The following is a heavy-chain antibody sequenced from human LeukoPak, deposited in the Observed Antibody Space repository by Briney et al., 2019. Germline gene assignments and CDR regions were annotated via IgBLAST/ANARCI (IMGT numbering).Heavy chain of an antibody. D-gene: IGHD3-22*01. CDR2: INPNSGGT. CDR1: GXXFTGYY. Sequence: ASVKVSCKASGXXFTGYYMHWVRQAPXXGXXWMGWINPNSGGTNYAQKFQGRVTMTRDTSISTAYMELSRLRSDDTAVYYCARDFDSYDSSGYYFHYWGQGTLVTVSS. V-gene: IGHV1-2*02. CDR3: ARDFDSYDSSGYYFHY. J-gene: IGHJ4*02.